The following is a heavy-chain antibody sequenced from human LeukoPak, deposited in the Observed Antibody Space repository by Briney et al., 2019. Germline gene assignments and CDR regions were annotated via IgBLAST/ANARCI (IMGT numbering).Heavy chain of an antibody. Sequence: PGRSLRLSCAASGFTLSSYAMSWVRQAPGKGLEWVSAISVSGNTYHADSVKGRFTISRDSSKSTLYLQMNRLRAEDAAVYYCAKAPVTTCSGAYCYPFDYWGQGTLVTVSS. V-gene: IGHV3-23*01. CDR3: AKAPVTTCSGAYCYPFDY. CDR1: GFTLSSYA. D-gene: IGHD2-21*01. CDR2: ISVSGNT. J-gene: IGHJ4*02.